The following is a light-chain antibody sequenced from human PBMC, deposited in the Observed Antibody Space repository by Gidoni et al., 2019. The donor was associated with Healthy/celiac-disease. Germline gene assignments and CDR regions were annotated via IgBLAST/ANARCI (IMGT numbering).Light chain of an antibody. CDR2: AAS. V-gene: IGKV1-8*01. CDR1: QGISSY. CDR3: QQYYSYPLT. J-gene: IGKJ4*01. Sequence: AIRMTPSPSSLSASTGDRVTSTCRASQGISSYLAWYQQKPGKAPKLLIYAASTLQSGVPSRFSGSGSGTDFTLTISCLQSEDFATYYCQQYYSYPLTFGGGTKVEIK.